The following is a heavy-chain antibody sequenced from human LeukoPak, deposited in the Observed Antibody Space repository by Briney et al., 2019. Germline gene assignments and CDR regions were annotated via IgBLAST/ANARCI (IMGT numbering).Heavy chain of an antibody. V-gene: IGHV1-2*02. CDR3: ARVGYSGYDPLLYGMDV. D-gene: IGHD5-12*01. Sequence: ASVKVSCKASGYTFTGYYMHWVRQAPGHGLEWMGWMNPNSGGTNYAQKFQGRVTLTRDTSISTVHMELSRLRSDDTAVYYCARVGYSGYDPLLYGMDVWGQGTTVTVSS. CDR1: GYTFTGYY. J-gene: IGHJ6*02. CDR2: MNPNSGGT.